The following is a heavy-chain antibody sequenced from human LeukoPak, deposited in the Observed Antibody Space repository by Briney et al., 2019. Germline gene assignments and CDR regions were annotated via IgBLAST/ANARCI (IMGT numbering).Heavy chain of an antibody. CDR3: ARDFYESDDYCFVVFDI. D-gene: IGHD3-22*01. Sequence: ASVRVSFKASGYTFTIYGISWVRQAPGQGGEWMGWVSTYDGGRNYEQRLQGRVTITTEKTTNTTYMELSKLRSDDTAVYYCARDFYESDDYCFVVFDIWGQGTVVTISS. CDR2: VSTYDGGR. CDR1: GYTFTIYG. J-gene: IGHJ3*02. V-gene: IGHV1-18*01.